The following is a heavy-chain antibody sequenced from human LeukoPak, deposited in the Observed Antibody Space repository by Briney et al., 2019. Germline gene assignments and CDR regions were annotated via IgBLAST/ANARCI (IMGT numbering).Heavy chain of an antibody. CDR1: GYTFTGYY. V-gene: IGHV1-18*04. CDR2: ISAYNGNT. D-gene: IGHD2-15*01. Sequence: ASVKVSCKASGYTFTGYYMHWVRQAPGQGLEWMGWISAYNGNTNYAQKLQGRVTMTTDTSTSTAYMELRSLRSDDTAVYYCARGYFLGYCSGGSCYSDYWGQGTLVTVSS. J-gene: IGHJ4*02. CDR3: ARGYFLGYCSGGSCYSDY.